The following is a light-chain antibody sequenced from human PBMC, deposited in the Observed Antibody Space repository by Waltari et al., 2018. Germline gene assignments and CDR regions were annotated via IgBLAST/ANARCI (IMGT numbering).Light chain of an antibody. CDR1: QSVLYSSNNKNY. J-gene: IGKJ1*01. V-gene: IGKV4-1*01. Sequence: DIVMTQSPDSLAVSLGERATINCKSSQSVLYSSNNKNYLAWYQQKPGQPPKLLIYWASTRESGVPDRLRGSGSGTDFTLTISSLQAEDVAVYYCQQYYSTPPTFGQGTKVEIK. CDR3: QQYYSTPPT. CDR2: WAS.